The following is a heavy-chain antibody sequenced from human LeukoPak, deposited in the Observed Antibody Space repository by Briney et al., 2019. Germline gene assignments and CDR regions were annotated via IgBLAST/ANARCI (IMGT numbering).Heavy chain of an antibody. Sequence: GGSLRLSCAASGFTFSSYWMHWVRQTPEKGLVWVSRIDTDGSSTIYADSVKGRFSISRDNSKNTLYLQMSSLRAEDTAVYYCAKGPLTEVAGTTWDFWGQGTLVTVSS. D-gene: IGHD6-19*01. CDR2: IDTDGSST. J-gene: IGHJ4*02. CDR3: AKGPLTEVAGTTWDF. CDR1: GFTFSSYW. V-gene: IGHV3-74*01.